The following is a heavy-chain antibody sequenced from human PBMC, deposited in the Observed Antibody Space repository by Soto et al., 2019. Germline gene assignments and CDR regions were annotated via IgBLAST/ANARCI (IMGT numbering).Heavy chain of an antibody. D-gene: IGHD3-16*02. CDR2: IYYSGST. CDR1: GGSISSGGYY. Sequence: SETLSLTCTVSGGSISSGGYYWSWIRQHPGKGLEWIGYIYYSGSTYYNPSLKSRVTISVDTSKNQFSLKLSSVTAADTAVYYCAGGGYDYVWGSYRGGSVAFDIWGQGTMVS. J-gene: IGHJ3*02. CDR3: AGGGYDYVWGSYRGGSVAFDI. V-gene: IGHV4-31*03.